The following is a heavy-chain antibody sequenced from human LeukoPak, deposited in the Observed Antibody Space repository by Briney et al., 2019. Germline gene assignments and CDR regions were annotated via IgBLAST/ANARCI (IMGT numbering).Heavy chain of an antibody. CDR2: ISAYNGNT. Sequence: ASVKVSCKASGYTFTSYGISWVRQAPGQGLEWMGWISAYNGNTNYAQKLQGRVTMTTDTSTSTAYMELRSLRSDDTAVYYCARVYYDSSAEPGNAFDIWGQGTMVTVSS. CDR1: GYTFTSYG. CDR3: ARVYYDSSAEPGNAFDI. D-gene: IGHD3-22*01. J-gene: IGHJ3*02. V-gene: IGHV1-18*01.